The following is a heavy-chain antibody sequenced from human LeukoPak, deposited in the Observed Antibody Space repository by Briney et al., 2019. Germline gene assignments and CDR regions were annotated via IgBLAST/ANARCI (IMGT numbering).Heavy chain of an antibody. J-gene: IGHJ6*02. CDR1: GGTFSSYA. Sequence: GASVTVSCKASGGTFSSYAISWVRQAPGQGLEWMGGIIPIFGTANYAQKFQGRVTITADESTSTAYMELSSLRSEDTAVYYCAREGITIFGVVTEVGWKYGMDVWGQGTTATVSS. D-gene: IGHD3-3*01. CDR3: AREGITIFGVVTEVGWKYGMDV. V-gene: IGHV1-69*13. CDR2: IIPIFGTA.